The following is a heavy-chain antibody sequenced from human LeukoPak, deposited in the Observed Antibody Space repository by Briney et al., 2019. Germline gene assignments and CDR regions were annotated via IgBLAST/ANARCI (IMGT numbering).Heavy chain of an antibody. J-gene: IGHJ4*02. CDR1: GGTFSSYA. D-gene: IGHD2-2*01. CDR3: ARGVLGCSSTSCYSSLPY. V-gene: IGHV1-69*05. CDR2: IIPIFGTA. Sequence: GASVKVSCTASGGTFSSYAISWVRQAPGQGLEWMGGIIPIFGTANYAQKFQGRVTITTDESTSTAYMELSSLRSEDTAVYYCARGVLGCSSTSCYSSLPYWGQGTLVTASS.